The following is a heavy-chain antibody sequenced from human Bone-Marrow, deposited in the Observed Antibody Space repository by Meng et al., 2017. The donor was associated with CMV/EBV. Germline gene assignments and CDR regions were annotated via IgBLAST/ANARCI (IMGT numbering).Heavy chain of an antibody. CDR2: IIPILGIA. Sequence: SVKVSCKASGGTFSSYTISWVRQAPGQGLEWMGRIIPILGIANYAQKFQGRVTITADKSTSTAYMELSSLRSEDTAVYYCARGDSSSFLHYYYGMDVWGQGTTVTVSS. D-gene: IGHD6-13*01. J-gene: IGHJ6*02. CDR1: GGTFSSYT. V-gene: IGHV1-69*02. CDR3: ARGDSSSFLHYYYGMDV.